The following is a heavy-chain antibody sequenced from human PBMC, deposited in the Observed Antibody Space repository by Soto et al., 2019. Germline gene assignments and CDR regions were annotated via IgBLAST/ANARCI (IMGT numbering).Heavy chain of an antibody. CDR2: IYYSGST. V-gene: IGHV4-59*08. D-gene: IGHD3-22*01. CDR3: ARLTYYYDSSGYYYFDY. CDR1: GGSISSYY. Sequence: SETPSLTCTVSGGSISSYYWSWIRQPPGKGLEWIGYIYYSGSTNYNPSLKSRVTISVDTSKNQFSLKLSSVTAADTAVYYCARLTYYYDSSGYYYFDYWGQGTLVTVSS. J-gene: IGHJ4*02.